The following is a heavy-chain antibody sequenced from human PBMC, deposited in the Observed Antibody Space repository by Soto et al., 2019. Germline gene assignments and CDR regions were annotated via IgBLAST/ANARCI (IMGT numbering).Heavy chain of an antibody. J-gene: IGHJ6*02. CDR1: GGTFNSYA. CDR3: ARAQSGGYCSGGSCPYYGMDV. V-gene: IGHV1-69*06. D-gene: IGHD2-15*01. Sequence: QVQLVQSGAEVKKPGSSVKVSCKASGGTFNSYAISWVRQAPGQGLEWTGGIIPIFGTANYAQKFQGRVTITADKSTSTAYMELSSLRSEDTAVYYCARAQSGGYCSGGSCPYYGMDVWGQGTTVTVSS. CDR2: IIPIFGTA.